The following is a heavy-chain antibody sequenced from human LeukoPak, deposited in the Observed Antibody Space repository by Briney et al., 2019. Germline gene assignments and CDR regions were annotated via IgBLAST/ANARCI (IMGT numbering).Heavy chain of an antibody. CDR1: GGTFSSYA. Sequence: GASVKVSCKASGGTFSSYAISWVRQAPGQGLEWMGGIIPIFGTANYAQKFQGRVTITADGSTSTAYMELSSLRSEDTAVYYCARDHCSSTSCYGGSDYWGQGTLVTVSS. CDR3: ARDHCSSTSCYGGSDY. CDR2: IIPIFGTA. J-gene: IGHJ4*02. V-gene: IGHV1-69*13. D-gene: IGHD2-2*01.